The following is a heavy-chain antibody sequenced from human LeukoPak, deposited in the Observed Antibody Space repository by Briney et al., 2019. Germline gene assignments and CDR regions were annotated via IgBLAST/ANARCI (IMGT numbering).Heavy chain of an antibody. CDR2: ISYDGSNK. J-gene: IGHJ4*02. CDR3: AKAHDPGYYDSSGYYDPHYFDY. CDR1: GYTFSSYG. Sequence: TGGSLRLSCAASGYTFSSYGMHWVRQAPGKGLEWVAVISYDGSNKYYADSVKGRFTISRDNSKNTLYLQMNSLRAEDTAVYYCAKAHDPGYYDSSGYYDPHYFDYWGQGTLVTVSS. V-gene: IGHV3-30*18. D-gene: IGHD3-22*01.